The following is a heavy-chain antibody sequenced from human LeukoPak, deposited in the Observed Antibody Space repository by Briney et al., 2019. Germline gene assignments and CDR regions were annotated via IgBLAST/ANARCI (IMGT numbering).Heavy chain of an antibody. CDR2: IYNGVNT. Sequence: SETLSLTCTVSGASVSSASYWTWIRQPPGKGVEWIAHIYNGVNTNYNPSLKSRVTISVDTSKNQFSLRLNSVTAADTAVYYCARSRAFNSGAFDPWGQGSLVTISS. J-gene: IGHJ5*02. CDR1: GASVSSASY. CDR3: ARSRAFNSGAFDP. V-gene: IGHV4-61*01. D-gene: IGHD1-26*01.